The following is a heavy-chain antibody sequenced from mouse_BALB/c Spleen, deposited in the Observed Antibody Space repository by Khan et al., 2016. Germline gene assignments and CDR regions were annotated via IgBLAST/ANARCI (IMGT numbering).Heavy chain of an antibody. CDR2: INTYSGES. CDR1: GYTFTNYG. D-gene: IGHD1-1*01. CDR3: ARYRYYYGSSRYFDV. Sequence: QIQLVQSGPELKKPGKTVKISCKASGYTFTNYGMNWVKQAPGKGLKWMGWINTYSGESTYADDFKGRFAFSLENSANTAYLQITNLKTEDTATYYCARYRYYYGSSRYFDVWGAGTTVTVSS. V-gene: IGHV9-3-1*01. J-gene: IGHJ1*01.